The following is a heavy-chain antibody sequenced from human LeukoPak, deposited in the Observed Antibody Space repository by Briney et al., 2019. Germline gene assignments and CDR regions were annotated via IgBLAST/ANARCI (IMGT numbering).Heavy chain of an antibody. J-gene: IGHJ4*02. CDR2: IYTSGST. CDR3: ARDQVGATEFDY. CDR1: GGSISSDNYY. V-gene: IGHV4-61*02. D-gene: IGHD1-26*01. Sequence: SETLSLTCTVSGGSISSDNYYWSWIRQPAGKGLEWIGRIYTSGSTNYNPSLKSRVTISVDTSKNQFSLKLSSVTAADTAMYYCARDQVGATEFDYWGQGTLVTVSS.